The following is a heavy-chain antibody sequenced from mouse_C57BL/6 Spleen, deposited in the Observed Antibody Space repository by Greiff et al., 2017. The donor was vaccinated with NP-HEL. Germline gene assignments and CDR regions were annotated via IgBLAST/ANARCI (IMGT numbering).Heavy chain of an antibody. CDR1: GYTFTEYT. Sequence: QVQLKESGAELVKPGASVKLSCKASGYTFTEYTIHWVKQRSGQGLEWIGWFYPGSGSIKYNEKFKDKATLTADKSSSTVYMELSRLTSEDSAVYFCARHEEDYGSSYLWAMDYWGQGTSVTVSS. CDR3: ARHEEDYGSSYLWAMDY. CDR2: FYPGSGSI. D-gene: IGHD1-1*01. V-gene: IGHV1-62-2*01. J-gene: IGHJ4*01.